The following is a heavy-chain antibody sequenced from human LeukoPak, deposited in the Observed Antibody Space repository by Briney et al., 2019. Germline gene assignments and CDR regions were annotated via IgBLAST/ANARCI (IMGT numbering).Heavy chain of an antibody. D-gene: IGHD4-17*01. CDR3: TRWTTVTSAAYYFDY. V-gene: IGHV3-73*01. CDR2: IRSKANSYAT. CDR1: GFTFSGSA. J-gene: IGHJ4*02. Sequence: GGSLRLSCAASGFTFSGSAVHWVRQASGKGLEWVGGIRSKANSYATAYAASVKGRFTISRDDSKNTAYLQMNSLKAEDTAVYYCTRWTTVTSAAYYFDYWGQGTLVTVSS.